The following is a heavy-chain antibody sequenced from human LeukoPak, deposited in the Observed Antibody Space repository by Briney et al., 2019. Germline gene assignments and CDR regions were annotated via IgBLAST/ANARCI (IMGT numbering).Heavy chain of an antibody. CDR2: IDRGGSAE. Sequence: GGSLRLSCAASGFTFSDYWMNWVRQAPGKGLEWVASIDRGGSAEYYVDSVKGRFAISRDNAKNSLFLQMNSLSTEDTAVYYCVRTAWGSAGYWGQGTLVTVSS. CDR1: GFTFSDYW. CDR3: VRTAWGSAGY. J-gene: IGHJ4*02. D-gene: IGHD7-27*01. V-gene: IGHV3-7*05.